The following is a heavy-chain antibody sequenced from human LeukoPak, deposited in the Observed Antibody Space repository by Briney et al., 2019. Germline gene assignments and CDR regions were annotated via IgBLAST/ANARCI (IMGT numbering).Heavy chain of an antibody. CDR1: GFTFSTYA. V-gene: IGHV3-23*01. Sequence: GGSLRLSCAASGFTFSTYAMTWVRQAPGKGLEWVSTISGSGDNTYYADSVKGRFTISRDNSKNTLYLQMNSLRAEDTALYYCAKDSKGYSSGRDLDYWGQGTLVTVSS. CDR2: ISGSGDNT. CDR3: AKDSKGYSSGRDLDY. D-gene: IGHD6-19*01. J-gene: IGHJ4*02.